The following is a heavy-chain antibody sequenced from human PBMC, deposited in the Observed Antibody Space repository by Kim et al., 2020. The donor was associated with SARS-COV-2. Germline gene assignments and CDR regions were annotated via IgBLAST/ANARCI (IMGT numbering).Heavy chain of an antibody. CDR1: GYTFTNYA. Sequence: ASVKVSCKASGYTFTNYAISWVRQAPGQGLEWMGWISAYNGNTNYAQKLQGRATMTTDTSTSTAYMELSSLRSDDTAVYYCARIDFDILTGYLDYWGQGALVTVSS. V-gene: IGHV1-18*01. CDR2: ISAYNGNT. J-gene: IGHJ4*01. D-gene: IGHD3-9*01. CDR3: ARIDFDILTGYLDY.